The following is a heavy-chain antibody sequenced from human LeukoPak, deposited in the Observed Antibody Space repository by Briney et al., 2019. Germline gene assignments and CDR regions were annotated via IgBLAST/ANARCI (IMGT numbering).Heavy chain of an antibody. J-gene: IGHJ3*02. CDR1: GFTFSHSW. CDR3: RGDSSSWYTYAFDI. V-gene: IGHV3-7*04. D-gene: IGHD6-13*01. Sequence: GGSLRLSCVASGFTFSHSWMTWVRQAPGKGLEWVGHIKEDGSSQNYADSVKGRFTISRDNSKNTLYLQMNSLRAEDTAVYYCRGDSSSWYTYAFDIWGQGTMVTVSS. CDR2: IKEDGSSQ.